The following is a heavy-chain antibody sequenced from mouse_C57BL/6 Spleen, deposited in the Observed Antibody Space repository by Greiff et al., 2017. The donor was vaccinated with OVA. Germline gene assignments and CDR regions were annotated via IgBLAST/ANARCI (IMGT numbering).Heavy chain of an antibody. CDR1: GYAFSSYW. CDR3: ARVDATGYAMDY. Sequence: QVQLKESGAELVKPGASVKISCKASGYAFSSYWMNWVKQRPGKGLEWIGQIYPGDGDTNYNGKFKGKATLTADKSSSTAYMQLSSLTSGDSAVYFCARVDATGYAMDYWGQGTSVTVSS. J-gene: IGHJ4*01. V-gene: IGHV1-80*01. D-gene: IGHD6-1*01. CDR2: IYPGDGDT.